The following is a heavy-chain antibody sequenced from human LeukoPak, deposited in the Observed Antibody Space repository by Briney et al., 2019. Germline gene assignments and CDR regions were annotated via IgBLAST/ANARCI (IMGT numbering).Heavy chain of an antibody. D-gene: IGHD4-17*01. CDR2: IYHNGST. J-gene: IGHJ6*03. Sequence: SETLSLTCAVSGGSISSSNWWRWVRQPPGKGLDWIGEIYHNGSTNYNPSLKSRVTISVDKSKNQFSLKLSSVTAADTAVYYCASVNDYGDPLPRYMDVWGKGTAVTVSS. CDR1: GGSISSSNW. V-gene: IGHV4-4*02. CDR3: ASVNDYGDPLPRYMDV.